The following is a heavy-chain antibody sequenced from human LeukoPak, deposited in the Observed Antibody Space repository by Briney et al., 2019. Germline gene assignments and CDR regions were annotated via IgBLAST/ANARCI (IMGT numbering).Heavy chain of an antibody. V-gene: IGHV3-23*01. D-gene: IGHD3-10*01. CDR1: GFPLSSYA. Sequence: PGGSLRLSCAASGFPLSSYAMSWVRQVPGKGLEWVSATSSSDDGTYHADSVRGRFTIYRDNFRNTLYLQMNSLRAEDTAVYYCATLLLVCEACHNDYWGQGTLVTVSS. CDR3: ATLLLVCEACHNDY. J-gene: IGHJ4*02. CDR2: TSSSDDGT.